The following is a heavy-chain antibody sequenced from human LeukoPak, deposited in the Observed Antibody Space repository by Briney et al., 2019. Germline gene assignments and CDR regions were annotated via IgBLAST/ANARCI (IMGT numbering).Heavy chain of an antibody. V-gene: IGHV1-2*02. D-gene: IGHD2-2*01. CDR1: GGTFTSYG. CDR2: ISPNSGDT. J-gene: IGHJ5*02. CDR3: ARESACGTTNCLAPADWLDP. Sequence: ASVKVSCKASGGTFTSYGISWVRQAPGQGLEWMGWISPNSGDTDIAQKFQGRVTMTRDTSIATSYMEVDSLTSDDTAVYYCARESACGTTNCLAPADWLDPWGQGTLVIVSS.